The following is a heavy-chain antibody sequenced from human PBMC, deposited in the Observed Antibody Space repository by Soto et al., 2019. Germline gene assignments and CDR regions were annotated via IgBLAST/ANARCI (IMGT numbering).Heavy chain of an antibody. D-gene: IGHD1-7*01. CDR2: IIPISGAA. V-gene: IGHV1-69*06. Sequence: ASVKVSCKASGGTFSNYVVNWVRQAPGQGLEWMGRIIPISGAANYAQKFQGRVTVTADKSTSTSYMELSSLRSEDTAVYYCARDMTRTVVPYFDFWGQGTLVTVSS. CDR3: ARDMTRTVVPYFDF. J-gene: IGHJ4*02. CDR1: GGTFSNYV.